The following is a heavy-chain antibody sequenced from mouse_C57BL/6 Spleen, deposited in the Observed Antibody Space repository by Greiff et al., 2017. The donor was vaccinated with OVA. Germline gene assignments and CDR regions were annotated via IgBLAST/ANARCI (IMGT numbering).Heavy chain of an antibody. V-gene: IGHV1-59*01. CDR3: ARVYYGSGRYFDV. D-gene: IGHD1-1*01. Sequence: QVQLQQPGAELVRPGPSVKLSCKASGYTFTSYWMHWVKQRPGQGLEWIGVIDPSDSYTNYNQKFKGKATLTVDTSSSTAYMQLSSLTSEDSAVYYCARVYYGSGRYFDVWGTGTTVTVSS. J-gene: IGHJ1*03. CDR2: IDPSDSYT. CDR1: GYTFTSYW.